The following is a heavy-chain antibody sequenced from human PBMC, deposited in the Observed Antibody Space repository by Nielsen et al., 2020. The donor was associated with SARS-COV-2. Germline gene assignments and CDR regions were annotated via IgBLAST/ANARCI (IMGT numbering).Heavy chain of an antibody. CDR1: GFTFSSYG. Sequence: GESLKISCAASGFTFSSYGMHWVRQAPGKGLEWVAVISYDGSNKYYADSVKGRFTISRDNSKNTLYLQMNSLRAEDTALYYCASLAGTSLTIYGMDVWGQGTTVTVSS. J-gene: IGHJ6*02. CDR2: ISYDGSNK. V-gene: IGHV3-30*03. CDR3: ASLAGTSLTIYGMDV. D-gene: IGHD6-19*01.